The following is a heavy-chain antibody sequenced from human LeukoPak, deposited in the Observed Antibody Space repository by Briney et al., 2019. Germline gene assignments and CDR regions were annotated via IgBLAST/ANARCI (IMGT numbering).Heavy chain of an antibody. J-gene: IGHJ4*02. CDR2: FGTRSTSI. CDR1: GGSISGSSYY. D-gene: IGHD3-22*01. Sequence: PSETLSLTCTVSGGSISGSSYYWGWIRQAPGKGLEWVSSFGTRSTSIYHAGSVKGRFAISRDNAKNSLYLQMNSLRAEDTALYYCAREVSEGFDFWGQGTLVTVSS. CDR3: AREVSEGFDF. V-gene: IGHV3-21*01.